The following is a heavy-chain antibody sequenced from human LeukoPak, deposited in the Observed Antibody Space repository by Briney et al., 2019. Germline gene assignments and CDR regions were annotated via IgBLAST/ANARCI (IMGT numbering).Heavy chain of an antibody. CDR2: IYTSGST. V-gene: IGHV4-4*07. J-gene: IGHJ2*01. CDR3: ARDPRIVGTTPPYWYFDL. D-gene: IGHD1-26*01. Sequence: ETLSLTCTVSGGSISSYYWSWIRQPAGKGLEWIGRIYTSGSTNYNPSLKSRVTMSVDTSRNQFSLKLSSVTAADTAIYYCARDPRIVGTTPPYWYFDLWGRGTLVTVSS. CDR1: GGSISSYY.